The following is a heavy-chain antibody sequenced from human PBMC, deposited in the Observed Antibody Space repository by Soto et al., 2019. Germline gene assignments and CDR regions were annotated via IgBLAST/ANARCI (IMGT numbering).Heavy chain of an antibody. CDR2: INAYVGET. CDR3: ARGDGDTLDW. Sequence: QVKLVQSGAEVKKPGASVKVSCKASGYSFTHYGITWVRQAPGQGLEWTGWINAYVGETKSAQKYEGRVTVTMDTSTNTDYWELRSLRSGDTAVYYCARGDGDTLDWWGQGNLVRVSA. V-gene: IGHV1-18*01. J-gene: IGHJ4*02. CDR1: GYSFTHYG.